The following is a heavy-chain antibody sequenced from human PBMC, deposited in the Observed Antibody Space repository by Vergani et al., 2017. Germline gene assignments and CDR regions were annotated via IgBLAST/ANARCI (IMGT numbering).Heavy chain of an antibody. D-gene: IGHD3-10*01. Sequence: QVQLQQWGAGLLKPSETLSLTCAVYGGSFSGYYWSWIRQPPGKGLEWIGEINHSGSTNYNPSLKSRVTISVDTSKNQFSLKLSSVTAADTAVYYCARRKSVPYYYGSGSYTDAFDIWGQGTMVTVSS. CDR2: INHSGST. V-gene: IGHV4-34*01. CDR3: ARRKSVPYYYGSGSYTDAFDI. J-gene: IGHJ3*02. CDR1: GGSFSGYY.